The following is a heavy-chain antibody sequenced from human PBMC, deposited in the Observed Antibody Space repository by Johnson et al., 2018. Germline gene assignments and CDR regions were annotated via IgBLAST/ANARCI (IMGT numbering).Heavy chain of an antibody. Sequence: EVQLVESGGGLVQPGGSLRLSCVASGFTFSNYAMSWVRQAPGKGLEWVSGISGHAGSKHYADSVKAFFSISRDNSKNTLFLQMNSLRAEDTAVYYGAKHIVVVPVSSGSRRDVWGQGTTVIVSS. CDR3: AKHIVVVPVSSGSRRDV. CDR2: ISGHAGSK. D-gene: IGHD2-2*01. V-gene: IGHV3-23*04. CDR1: GFTFSNYA. J-gene: IGHJ6*02.